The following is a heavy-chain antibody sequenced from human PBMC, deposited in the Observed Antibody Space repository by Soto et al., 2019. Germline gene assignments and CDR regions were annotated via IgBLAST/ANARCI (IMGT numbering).Heavy chain of an antibody. CDR3: AGGSGWLIKY. V-gene: IGHV3-7*04. Sequence: EVQLVESGGGLVQPGGSLRLSCADSGFTFSTYWMNWVRQAPGKGLEWVANIKQDGTTKYYVDSVKGRFTISRDNAKNSLYLQMTSLRAEATAVYYCAGGSGWLIKYWGQGTLVTVSS. CDR2: IKQDGTTK. CDR1: GFTFSTYW. D-gene: IGHD6-19*01. J-gene: IGHJ4*02.